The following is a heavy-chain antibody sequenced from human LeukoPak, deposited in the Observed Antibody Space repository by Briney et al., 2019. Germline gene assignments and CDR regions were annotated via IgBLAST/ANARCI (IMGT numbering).Heavy chain of an antibody. D-gene: IGHD3-9*01. CDR1: GFSFSSHD. CDR3: AKDIRRLILTGGLDY. J-gene: IGHJ4*02. Sequence: GGSLRLSCATSGFSFSSHDMNWVRQAPGQGLEWVSSISGSSKSIDYADSLKGRFAISRDNARNSLFLQMNSLRVEDTALYYCAKDIRRLILTGGLDYWGQGTLVTVSS. V-gene: IGHV3-21*04. CDR2: ISGSSKSI.